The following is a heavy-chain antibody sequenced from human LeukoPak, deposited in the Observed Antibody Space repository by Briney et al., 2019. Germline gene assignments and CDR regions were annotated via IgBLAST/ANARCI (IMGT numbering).Heavy chain of an antibody. Sequence: SETLSLTCAVYGGSFSGYYWRWSWIRQPPGKGLEWIGEINHSGSSNYNPSLKSRVTISVDTSKNQFSLKLSSVTAADTAVYYCARGAYSFDYWGQGTLVTVSS. V-gene: IGHV4-34*01. CDR3: ARGAYSFDY. J-gene: IGHJ4*02. CDR1: GGSFSGYY. CDR2: INHSGSS.